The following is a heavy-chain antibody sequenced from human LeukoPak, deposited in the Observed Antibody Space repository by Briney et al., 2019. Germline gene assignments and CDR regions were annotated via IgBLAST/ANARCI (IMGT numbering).Heavy chain of an antibody. J-gene: IGHJ4*02. D-gene: IGHD6-6*01. V-gene: IGHV4-39*01. CDR3: ARASYSSSSARHIDY. CDR2: IYYSGST. CDR1: GGSISSSSYY. Sequence: SETLSLTCTVSGGSISSSSYYWGWIRQPPGKGLEWIGSIYYSGSTYYNPSLKSRVTISVDTSKNQFSLKLSSVTAADTAVYYCARASYSSSSARHIDYWGQGTLITVSS.